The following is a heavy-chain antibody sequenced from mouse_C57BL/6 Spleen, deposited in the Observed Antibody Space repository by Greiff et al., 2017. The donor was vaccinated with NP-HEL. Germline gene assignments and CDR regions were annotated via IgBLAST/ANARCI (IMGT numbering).Heavy chain of an antibody. J-gene: IGHJ2*01. V-gene: IGHV5-16*01. CDR2: INYDGSST. CDR1: GFTFSDYY. Sequence: EVKLMESEGGLVQPGSSMKLSCTASGFTFSDYYMAWVRQVPEKGLEWVANINYDGSSTYYLDSLKSRFIISRDNAKNILYLQMSSLKSEDTATYYCARAPYDGYYFYFDYWGQGTTLTVSS. D-gene: IGHD2-3*01. CDR3: ARAPYDGYYFYFDY.